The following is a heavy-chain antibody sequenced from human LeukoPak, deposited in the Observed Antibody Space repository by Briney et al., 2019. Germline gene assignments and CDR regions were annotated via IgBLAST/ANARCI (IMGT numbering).Heavy chain of an antibody. D-gene: IGHD3-10*01. CDR2: ISYDGSNK. Sequence: GSLRLSCAASGFTFSRHGMHWVRQAPGKGLEWVAVISYDGSNKYYADSVKGRFTISRDNSKNTLDLQMNSLRVEDTAVYYCAKDFLTTMVRGVTYGFDIWGQGTEVTVSS. J-gene: IGHJ3*02. CDR1: GFTFSRHG. CDR3: AKDFLTTMVRGVTYGFDI. V-gene: IGHV3-30*18.